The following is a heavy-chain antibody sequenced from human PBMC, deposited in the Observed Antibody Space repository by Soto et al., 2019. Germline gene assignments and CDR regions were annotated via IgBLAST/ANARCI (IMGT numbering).Heavy chain of an antibody. J-gene: IGHJ5*02. CDR2: FDPKDGLP. D-gene: IGHD2-15*01. CDR1: GHKVTELS. CDR3: ATVVGLGRYYFDA. Sequence: ASVKVSCKVSGHKVTELSIYWMRQSPGTGLECMGGFDPKDGLPVYAQNFEGRVTMTEDASTDTAYLEVENLRSEDTAVYFCATVVGLGRYYFDAWVQGSLATVSS. V-gene: IGHV1-24*01.